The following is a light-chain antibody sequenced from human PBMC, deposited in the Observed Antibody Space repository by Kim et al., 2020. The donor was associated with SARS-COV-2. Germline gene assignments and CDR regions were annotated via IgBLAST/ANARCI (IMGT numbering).Light chain of an antibody. CDR1: ALSKQY. J-gene: IGLJ2*01. Sequence: SYELTQPPSVSVSPGQTATITCSGDALSKQYIYWYQQKPGQAPVLTIYQDVERPSGIPERFSGSTSGTTVTLTIIAVQAEDEADYYCQSADTSGTSVLFG. CDR2: QDV. CDR3: QSADTSGTSVL. V-gene: IGLV3-25*03.